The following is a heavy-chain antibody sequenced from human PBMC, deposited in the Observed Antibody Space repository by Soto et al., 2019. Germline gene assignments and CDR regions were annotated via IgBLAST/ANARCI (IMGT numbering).Heavy chain of an antibody. V-gene: IGHV4-31*03. CDR3: ARDRRTYYYYGMDV. CDR2: IYYSGST. CDR1: GGSISSGGYY. Sequence: SETLSLTCTVSGGSISSGGYYWSWIRQHPGKGLEWIGYIYYSGSTYYNPSLKSRVTISVDTSKNQFSLKLSSVTAADTAVYYCARDRRTYYYYGMDVWGQGTTVTVSS. J-gene: IGHJ6*02.